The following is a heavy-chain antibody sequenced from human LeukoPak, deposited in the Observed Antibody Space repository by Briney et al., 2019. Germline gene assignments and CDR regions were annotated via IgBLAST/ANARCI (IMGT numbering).Heavy chain of an antibody. D-gene: IGHD1-26*01. CDR1: GFSFRSYW. V-gene: IGHV3-74*01. J-gene: IGHJ4*02. CDR2: INTDGTNT. Sequence: GGSLRLSCAASGFSFRSYWMHWVRRAPGKGLVWVSRINTDGTNTGYADSVKGRFTISRDNAKNTLYLQMNSLRAEDTAVYYCARAGGSGSFREFDYWGQGTLVTVSS. CDR3: ARAGGSGSFREFDY.